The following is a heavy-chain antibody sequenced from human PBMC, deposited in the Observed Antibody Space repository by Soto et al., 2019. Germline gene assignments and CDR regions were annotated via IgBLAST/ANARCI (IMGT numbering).Heavy chain of an antibody. CDR3: AEDASLYFDWLLPDY. CDR1: GFTFSSYG. Sequence: QVQLVESGGGVVQPGRSLRLSCAASGFTFSSYGMHWVRQAPGKGLEWVAVISYDGSNKYYADSVKGRFTISRDNSKNKLYLQMNSLRAEDTAVYYCAEDASLYFDWLLPDYWGQGTLVTVSS. J-gene: IGHJ4*02. CDR2: ISYDGSNK. V-gene: IGHV3-30*18. D-gene: IGHD3-9*01.